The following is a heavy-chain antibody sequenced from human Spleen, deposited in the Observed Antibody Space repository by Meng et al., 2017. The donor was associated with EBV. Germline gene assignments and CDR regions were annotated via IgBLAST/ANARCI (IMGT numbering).Heavy chain of an antibody. J-gene: IGHJ4*02. V-gene: IGHV4-39*07. CDR2: IYYTGST. D-gene: IGHD3-10*01. CDR3: AREGPPRGVIIGY. Sequence: QLQLHESGPGLGNPSEALSLTWSVAGGTSTSRRYYWGWIRQPPGKGLEWIGSIYYTGSTYYNPSLKSRVTISVDTSNNEFSLKLSSVTAADTAVYYCAREGPPRGVIIGYWGQGTLVTVSS. CDR1: GGTSTSRRYY.